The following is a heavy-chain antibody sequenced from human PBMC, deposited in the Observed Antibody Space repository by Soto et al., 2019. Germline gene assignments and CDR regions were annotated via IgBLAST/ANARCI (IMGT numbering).Heavy chain of an antibody. J-gene: IGHJ4*02. CDR3: ARDFYYKAAARYYFDY. V-gene: IGHV4-31*03. CDR2: IYYSGST. CDR1: GGSISSGGYY. D-gene: IGHD6-13*01. Sequence: QVQLQESGPGLVKPSQTLSLTCTVSGGSISSGGYYWSWIRQHPGKGLEWIGYIYYSGSTYNNPSLKSRVTISVDTSKNQFSLKLSSFTAADTAVYYCARDFYYKAAARYYFDYWGQGTLVTVSS.